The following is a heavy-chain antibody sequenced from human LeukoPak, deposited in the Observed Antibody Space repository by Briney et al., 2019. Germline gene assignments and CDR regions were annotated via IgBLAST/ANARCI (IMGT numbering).Heavy chain of an antibody. CDR3: ARLLWFGELSGWFDP. D-gene: IGHD3-10*01. CDR2: ISRGVGST. J-gene: IGHJ5*02. Sequence: GGSLRLSCAASGFTFGSYDLSWVRQAPGKGLECVAAISRGVGSTYYADSVKGRFTISRDNSKNTLYLQMNNLRADDTAVYYCARLLWFGELSGWFDPWGQGTLVTVSS. CDR1: GFTFGSYD. V-gene: IGHV3-23*01.